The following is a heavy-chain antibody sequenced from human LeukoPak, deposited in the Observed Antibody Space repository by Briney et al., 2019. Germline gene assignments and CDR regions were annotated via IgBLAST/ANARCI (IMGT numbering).Heavy chain of an antibody. CDR2: ISSSNSYI. J-gene: IGHJ4*02. Sequence: GGSLRLSCAASGFTFSSYSMNWVRQAPGEGLEWVSSISSSNSYIYYADSVKGRFTISRDNAKNSLYLQMNSLRAEDTAVYYCARDWRAIVVVPAAPFFDYWGQGTLVTVSS. D-gene: IGHD2-2*01. CDR1: GFTFSSYS. V-gene: IGHV3-21*01. CDR3: ARDWRAIVVVPAAPFFDY.